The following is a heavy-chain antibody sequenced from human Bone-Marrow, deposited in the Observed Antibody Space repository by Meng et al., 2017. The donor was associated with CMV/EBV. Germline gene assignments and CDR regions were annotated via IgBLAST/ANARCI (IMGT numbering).Heavy chain of an antibody. Sequence: SETLSLTCTVSNGSISSSDYYWSWIRQPPGKGLEWIGYIYYSGSTYYNPSLKTRVTVSVDTSKNQFSLKLNSVTAADTAVYYCARVLFQSDYYLSWFDPWGQGNLVTVSS. CDR1: NGSISSSDYY. D-gene: IGHD3-22*01. CDR3: ARVLFQSDYYLSWFDP. V-gene: IGHV4-30-4*08. J-gene: IGHJ5*02. CDR2: IYYSGST.